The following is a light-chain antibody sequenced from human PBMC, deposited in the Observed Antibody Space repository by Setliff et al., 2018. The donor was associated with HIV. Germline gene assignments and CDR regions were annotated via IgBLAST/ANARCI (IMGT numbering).Light chain of an antibody. Sequence: QSALTQPASVSGSPGQSITISCTGTSSDVGGYNYVSWYQQHPGKAPKLMIYEVSKRPSGVSSRFSGSKSGNTASLTISGLQAEDEADYSCSSYTSSSTLVFGGGTKVTVL. CDR3: SSYTSSSTLV. J-gene: IGLJ2*01. V-gene: IGLV2-14*01. CDR1: SSDVGGYNY. CDR2: EVS.